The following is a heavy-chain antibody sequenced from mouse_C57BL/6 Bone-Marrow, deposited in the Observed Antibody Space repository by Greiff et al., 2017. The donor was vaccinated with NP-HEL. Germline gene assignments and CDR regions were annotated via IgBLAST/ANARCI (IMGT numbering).Heavy chain of an antibody. V-gene: IGHV1-82*01. J-gene: IGHJ1*03. CDR2: IYPGDGDT. Sequence: QVQLQQSGPELVKPGASVKISCKASGYAFSSSWMNWVKQRPGKGLEWIGRIYPGDGDTNYNGKFKGKATLTADKSSSTAYMQLSSLTSEDSAVYFCGYGSSSDWYFDVWGTGTTVTVSS. D-gene: IGHD1-1*01. CDR1: GYAFSSSW. CDR3: GYGSSSDWYFDV.